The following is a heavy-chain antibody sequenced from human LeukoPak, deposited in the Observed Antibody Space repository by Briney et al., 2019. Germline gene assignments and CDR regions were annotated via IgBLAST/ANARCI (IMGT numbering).Heavy chain of an antibody. CDR3: ARGYSGSYGRFDY. D-gene: IGHD1-26*01. Sequence: ETLSLTCTVSGGSISSYYWSWIRQPPGKGLEWIGYIYYSGSTSYNPSLKSRVTISVDTSKNQFSLKLSSVTAADTAVYYCARGYSGSYGRFDYWGQGTLVTVSS. CDR1: GGSISSYY. V-gene: IGHV4-59*01. CDR2: IYYSGST. J-gene: IGHJ4*02.